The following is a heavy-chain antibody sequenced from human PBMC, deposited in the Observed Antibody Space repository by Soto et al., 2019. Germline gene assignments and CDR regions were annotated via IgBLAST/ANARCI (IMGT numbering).Heavy chain of an antibody. CDR1: GFTFSNFA. CDR3: ARESIGVRPLFHSFYGMDV. Sequence: PGGSLRLSCAATGFTFSNFAMHWVRQAPGKGLQWVTVIWSDGSNKYYAESVKGRFTISRDNSKNTLFLQMNTLRAEDTAIYYCARESIGVRPLFHSFYGMDVWGQGTSVTVSS. J-gene: IGHJ6*02. D-gene: IGHD6-6*01. V-gene: IGHV3-33*01. CDR2: IWSDGSNK.